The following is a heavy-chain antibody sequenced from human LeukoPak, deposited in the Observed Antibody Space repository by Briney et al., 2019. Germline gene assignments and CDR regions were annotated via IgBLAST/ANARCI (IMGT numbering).Heavy chain of an antibody. V-gene: IGHV4-34*01. D-gene: IGHD5-18*01. Sequence: SETLSLTCAVYGGSFSGYYWSWIRQPPGKGLEWIGEINHSGSTNYNPSHKSRVTISVDTSKNQFSLKLSSVTAADTAVYYCARGITWIQLGYWGQGTLVTVSS. CDR3: ARGITWIQLGY. J-gene: IGHJ4*02. CDR1: GGSFSGYY. CDR2: INHSGST.